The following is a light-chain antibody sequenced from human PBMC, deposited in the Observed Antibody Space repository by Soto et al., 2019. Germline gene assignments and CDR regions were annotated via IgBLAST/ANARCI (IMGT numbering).Light chain of an antibody. J-gene: IGKJ1*01. V-gene: IGKV1-33*01. CDR1: QDISNY. CDR2: DAS. CDR3: QQYDNLPPT. Sequence: DIQMTQSPSSLSASVGDRVTITCQASQDISNYLNWYQQKPGKAPKLLIYDASNLETGVPSRFSGSGSGTDFTFTISSLQPEDIATYYFQQYDNLPPTFGQGTKVEIK.